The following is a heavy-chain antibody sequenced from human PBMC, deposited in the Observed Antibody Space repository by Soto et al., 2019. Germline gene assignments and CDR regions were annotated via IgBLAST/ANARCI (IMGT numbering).Heavy chain of an antibody. CDR1: GFTFSSYA. V-gene: IGHV3-23*01. J-gene: IGHJ5*02. Sequence: GGSQRLSYAASGFTFSSYAVSWVRQAPGKGLEWVSTITGSGGSTYYADSVQGRFTISRDNTKNTVYLQMTNMDPVDTATYYCAHSNPQQLVRHPGSGFDPWGQGTLVTVSS. D-gene: IGHD6-13*01. CDR2: ITGSGGST. CDR3: AHSNPQQLVRHPGSGFDP.